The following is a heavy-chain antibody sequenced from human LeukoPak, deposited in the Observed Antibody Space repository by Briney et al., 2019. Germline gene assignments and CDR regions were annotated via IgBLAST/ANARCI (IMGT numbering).Heavy chain of an antibody. Sequence: PSETLSLTCTVSGGSISSGDYYWSWIRQPPGKGLEWIGYIYYSGNTYYNPSLKSRVTISVDTSKNQFSLKLSSATAADTAVYYCASKSGATSWPYYGMDAWGQGTTVTVSS. D-gene: IGHD1-26*01. CDR3: ASKSGATSWPYYGMDA. V-gene: IGHV4-30-4*01. CDR2: IYYSGNT. J-gene: IGHJ6*02. CDR1: GGSISSGDYY.